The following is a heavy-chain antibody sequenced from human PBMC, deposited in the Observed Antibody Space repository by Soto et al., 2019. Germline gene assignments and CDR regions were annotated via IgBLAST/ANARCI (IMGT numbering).Heavy chain of an antibody. Sequence: SETLSLTCTVSGGSISSYYWSWIRQPPGKGLEWIGYIYYSGSTNYNPSLKSRVTISVDTSKNQFSLKLSSVTAADTAVYYCARYCSGGSCYYYMDVWGKGTTVTVSS. J-gene: IGHJ6*03. V-gene: IGHV4-59*01. CDR3: ARYCSGGSCYYYMDV. CDR1: GGSISSYY. CDR2: IYYSGST. D-gene: IGHD2-15*01.